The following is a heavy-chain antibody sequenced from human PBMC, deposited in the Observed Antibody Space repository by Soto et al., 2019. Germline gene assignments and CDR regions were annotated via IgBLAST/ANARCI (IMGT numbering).Heavy chain of an antibody. Sequence: PSGTLSLTCAVSGDSMGGVGYWSWIRQFPGRGLEWIGCISSSGSTYYNPALNNRISLSLDTSQNQFSLKLLSVTAADTAIYYCARSGVTGIVIPSHWFDPWGQGTLVTLSS. CDR3: ARSGVTGIVIPSHWFDP. J-gene: IGHJ5*02. D-gene: IGHD2-21*02. CDR2: ISSSGST. V-gene: IGHV4-31*11. CDR1: GDSMGGVGY.